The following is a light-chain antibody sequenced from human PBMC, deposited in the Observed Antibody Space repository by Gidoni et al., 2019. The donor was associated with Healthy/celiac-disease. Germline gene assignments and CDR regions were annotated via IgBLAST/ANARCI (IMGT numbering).Light chain of an antibody. V-gene: IGKV2-28*01. Sequence: VMTQSPLSLSVTPGESASISCRYSQSLFHTNGYNYLAWSLQKPGQSPQLLIYLGSHRAPGVPDRFGGSGSGTEFTLTISRVEAEDVWVYFCKQNRRAPLTFGGGTKVE. CDR2: LGS. J-gene: IGKJ4*01. CDR1: QSLFHTNGYNY. CDR3: KQNRRAPLT.